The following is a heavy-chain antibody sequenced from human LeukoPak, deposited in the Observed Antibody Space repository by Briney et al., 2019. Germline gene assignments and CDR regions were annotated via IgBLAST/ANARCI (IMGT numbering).Heavy chain of an antibody. Sequence: ASVKVSCKASGGTFSSYAISWVRQAHGQGLEWMGRIIPIFGTANYAQKFQGRVTITTDESTSTAYMELSSLRSEDTAVYYCAREHVLRYCDWLSRGWFDPWGQGTLVTVSS. V-gene: IGHV1-69*05. CDR2: IIPIFGTA. D-gene: IGHD3-9*01. CDR1: GGTFSSYA. J-gene: IGHJ5*02. CDR3: AREHVLRYCDWLSRGWFDP.